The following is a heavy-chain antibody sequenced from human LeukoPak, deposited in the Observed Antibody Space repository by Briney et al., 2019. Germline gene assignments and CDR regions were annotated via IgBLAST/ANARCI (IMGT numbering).Heavy chain of an antibody. Sequence: SETLSLTCTVSGGSMTSFYWNWIRQPAGKGLQWIGRIYTSGNTNDNPSLKSRVTMTLDTSKNQFSLKLTSVIAADTAVYYCARSWNWNAPFDFWGLGTLVTVSS. V-gene: IGHV4-4*07. J-gene: IGHJ4*02. CDR3: ARSWNWNAPFDF. D-gene: IGHD1-1*01. CDR2: IYTSGNT. CDR1: GGSMTSFY.